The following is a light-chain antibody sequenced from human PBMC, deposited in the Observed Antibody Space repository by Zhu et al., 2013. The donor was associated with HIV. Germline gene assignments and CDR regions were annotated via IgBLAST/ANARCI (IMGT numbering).Light chain of an antibody. J-gene: IGKJ5*01. CDR3: QQRSDWIT. V-gene: IGKV3-11*01. Sequence: EIVLTQSPATLSLSPGERATLSCRASQSISTYLVWYQQKPGQAPRLLIYDASTRATGIPARFSGSGSGTDFTLTISNLEPEDFAVYYCQQRSDWITFGQGTRLEIK. CDR2: DAS. CDR1: QSISTY.